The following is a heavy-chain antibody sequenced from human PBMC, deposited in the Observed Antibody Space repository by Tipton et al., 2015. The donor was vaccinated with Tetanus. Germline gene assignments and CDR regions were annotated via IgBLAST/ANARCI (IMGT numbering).Heavy chain of an antibody. Sequence: TLSLTCTVSGGSLRGGDHYWSWIRQPPGKGLEWLGYVPSSEASNPNYLLKHRITISRNTYKNEFTLRLASVTAAVTAIYLCARANFEFSNKGPFDSWGQGSLVIVS. CDR3: ARANFEFSNKGPFDS. J-gene: IGHJ4*02. V-gene: IGHV4-61*08. CDR2: VPSSEAS. D-gene: IGHD3-10*01. CDR1: GGSLRGGDHY.